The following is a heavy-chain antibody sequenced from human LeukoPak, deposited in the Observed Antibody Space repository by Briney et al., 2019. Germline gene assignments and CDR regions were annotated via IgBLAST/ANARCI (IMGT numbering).Heavy chain of an antibody. CDR2: IDHTGST. Sequence: PSETLSLTCSVSGDSISIYYWSWIRQPPGMGLEWIGYIDHTGSTNYNPSLNSRVTISRDTAKNHFSLRLSTVTAADTAVYYCARDPAYSSSSFRVHWGQGTLVTVSS. CDR3: ARDPAYSSSSFRVH. J-gene: IGHJ4*02. V-gene: IGHV4-59*01. D-gene: IGHD6-6*01. CDR1: GDSISIYY.